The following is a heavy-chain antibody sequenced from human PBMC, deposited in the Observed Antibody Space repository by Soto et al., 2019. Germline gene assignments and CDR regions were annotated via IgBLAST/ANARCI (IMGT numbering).Heavy chain of an antibody. V-gene: IGHV3-30*18. D-gene: IGHD6-19*01. CDR3: AKDGSHLAVAGTSPTSYFYGLAV. J-gene: IGHJ6*02. CDR2: VSYDGSIK. CDR1: GFTVSVYG. Sequence: VQLVESGGGVVQPGRSLRLSCAASGFTVSVYGMHWVRQAPGKGLEWVALVSYDGSIKYYADSVKGRFTISRDNSKNTLYLQMNSLRVEDTAVYYCAKDGSHLAVAGTSPTSYFYGLAVWGQGTTVTVSS.